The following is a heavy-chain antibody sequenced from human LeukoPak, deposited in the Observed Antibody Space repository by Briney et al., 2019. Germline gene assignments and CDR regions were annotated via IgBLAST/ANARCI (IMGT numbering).Heavy chain of an antibody. Sequence: PGGSLRLSCAASGFTFSSYAMSWVRQAPGKGLEWVSAISGSGGSTYYADSVKGRFTISRDNSKNTLYLQMNSLRAEDTAVYYCAKDWQRYYDSSGYYIYWGQGTPVTVSS. J-gene: IGHJ4*02. CDR2: ISGSGGST. CDR3: AKDWQRYYDSSGYYIY. CDR1: GFTFSSYA. V-gene: IGHV3-23*01. D-gene: IGHD3-22*01.